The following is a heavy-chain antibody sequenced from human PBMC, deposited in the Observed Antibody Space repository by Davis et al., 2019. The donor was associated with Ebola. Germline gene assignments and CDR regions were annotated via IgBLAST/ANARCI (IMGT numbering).Heavy chain of an antibody. CDR3: ARGRFIMVRGVDY. CDR1: GGSFSGYY. J-gene: IGHJ4*02. CDR2: INHSGST. D-gene: IGHD3-10*01. Sequence: SETLSLTCAVYGGSFSGYYWSWIRQPPGKGLEWIGEINHSGSTTYNPSLKSRVTISVDTSKNQFSLKLSSVTAADTAVYYCARGRFIMVRGVDYWGQGTLVTVSS. V-gene: IGHV4-34*01.